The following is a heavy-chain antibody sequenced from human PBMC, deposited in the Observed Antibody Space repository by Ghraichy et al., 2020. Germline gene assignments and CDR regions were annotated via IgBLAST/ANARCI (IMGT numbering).Heavy chain of an antibody. D-gene: IGHD5-12*01. V-gene: IGHV1-46*01. J-gene: IGHJ6*02. CDR3: ARGSGPVGYSGYDSDYYYYGMDV. CDR2: INPSGGST. CDR1: GYTFTSYY. Sequence: ASVKVSCKASGYTFTSYYMHWVRQAPGQGLEWMGIINPSGGSTSYAQKFQGRVTMTRDTSTSTVYMELSSLRSEDTAVYYCARGSGPVGYSGYDSDYYYYGMDVWGQGTTVTVSS.